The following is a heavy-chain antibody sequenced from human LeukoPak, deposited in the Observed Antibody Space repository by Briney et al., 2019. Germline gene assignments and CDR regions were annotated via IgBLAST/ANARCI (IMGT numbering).Heavy chain of an antibody. CDR1: GGSISSYY. V-gene: IGHV4-59*01. CDR3: ARETPPTDFAFDI. Sequence: PSETLSLTCTVSGGSISSYYWSWLRQPPGKGLEGIGYIYYSGSTNYNPSLKSRVTISVDTSKNQFSLKLSSVTAADTAVYYCARETPPTDFAFDIWGQGTMVTVSS. J-gene: IGHJ3*02. D-gene: IGHD4-17*01. CDR2: IYYSGST.